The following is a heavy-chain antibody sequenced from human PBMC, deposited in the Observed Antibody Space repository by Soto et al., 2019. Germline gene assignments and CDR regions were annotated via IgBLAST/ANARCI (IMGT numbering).Heavy chain of an antibody. V-gene: IGHV4-59*01. CDR3: AREEDGGEGIDY. CDR2: IYYSGST. D-gene: IGHD2-15*01. Sequence: NPSETLSLTCTVAGRSISSYYWSWIRQPPGKGLEWIGYIYYSGSTNYNPSLKSRVTISVDTSKNQFSLKLSSVTAADTAVYYCAREEDGGEGIDYWGQGTLVTVSS. J-gene: IGHJ4*02. CDR1: GRSISSYY.